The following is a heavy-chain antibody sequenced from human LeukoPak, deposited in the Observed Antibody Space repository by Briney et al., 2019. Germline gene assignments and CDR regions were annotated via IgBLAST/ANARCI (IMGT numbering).Heavy chain of an antibody. J-gene: IGHJ4*02. D-gene: IGHD6-19*01. Sequence: GGSLRLSCEASGFTFGSYAMYWVRQAPGRGLEWVAGIFGSGGSAHYADSAKGRFTVSRDNSKNTVYLQINSLRAEDTAVYYCGKTTTGYSSGQKPAWPVDYWGQGTLVTVSS. CDR2: IFGSGGSA. V-gene: IGHV3-23*01. CDR1: GFTFGSYA. CDR3: GKTTTGYSSGQKPAWPVDY.